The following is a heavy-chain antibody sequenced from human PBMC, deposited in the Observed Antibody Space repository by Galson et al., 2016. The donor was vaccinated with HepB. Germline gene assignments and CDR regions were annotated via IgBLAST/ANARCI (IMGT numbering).Heavy chain of an antibody. CDR3: ARFPSYCGDGCFLGYLQH. CDR1: GFGLGDYH. CDR2: ISHSGKTI. D-gene: IGHD2-21*02. Sequence: SLRLSCAASGFGLGDYHMSWIRQTPGKGLEWGSYISHSGKTIFYADSVKGRFAISRENAKNSLYLQMNSLRDEDTAFYYCARFPSYCGDGCFLGYLQHWGQGTLVIVSS. J-gene: IGHJ1*01. V-gene: IGHV3-11*01.